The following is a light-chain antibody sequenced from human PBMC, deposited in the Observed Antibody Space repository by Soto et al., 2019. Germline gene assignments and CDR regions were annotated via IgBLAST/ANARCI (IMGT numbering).Light chain of an antibody. J-gene: IGKJ4*01. CDR1: QSVSSSY. CDR3: QQYGSSPVT. Sequence: EIVLTQSPGTLSLSPGERATLSSRASQSVSSSYLAWYQQKPGQAPRLLIYGASSRATGIPDRFSGSGSGTDFTLTISRLEPEDSAVDYCQQYGSSPVTFGGGTKVEIK. V-gene: IGKV3-20*01. CDR2: GAS.